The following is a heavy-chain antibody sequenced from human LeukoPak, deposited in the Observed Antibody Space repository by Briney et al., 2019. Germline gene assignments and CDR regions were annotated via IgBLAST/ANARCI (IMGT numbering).Heavy chain of an antibody. CDR1: GFTFSRYS. D-gene: IGHD2/OR15-2a*01. CDR2: RSSRTETI. CDR3: ARDENYAFDI. Sequence: PGGSRRLACAAAGFTFSRYSMNWDRQAPGKGMEWVSYRSSRTETISYADSVKGRFTISRDDAKNSLYLQMNSLRSEDTAVYYCARDENYAFDIWGQGTMVTVSS. V-gene: IGHV3-48*01. J-gene: IGHJ3*02.